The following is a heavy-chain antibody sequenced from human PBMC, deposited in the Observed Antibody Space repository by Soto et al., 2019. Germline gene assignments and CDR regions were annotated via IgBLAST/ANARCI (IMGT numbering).Heavy chain of an antibody. CDR3: ARDPLESPYCSSTSCYVYYYYMDV. V-gene: IGHV1-3*01. CDR1: GYTFTSYA. CDR2: INAGNGNT. D-gene: IGHD2-2*01. Sequence: ASVKVSCKASGYTFTSYAMHWVRQAPGQRLEWMGWINAGNGNTKYSQKFQGRVTITRDTSASTAYMELSSLRSEDTAVYYCARDPLESPYCSSTSCYVYYYYMDVWGKGTTVTVSS. J-gene: IGHJ6*03.